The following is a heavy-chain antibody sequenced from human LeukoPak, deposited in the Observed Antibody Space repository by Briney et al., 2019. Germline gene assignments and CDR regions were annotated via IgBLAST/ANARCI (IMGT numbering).Heavy chain of an antibody. V-gene: IGHV3-7*01. CDR2: IKQDGSEK. D-gene: IGHD3-10*02. Sequence: GGSQRLSCAASGFTFSSYWMSWVRKAPGKGLEWVANIKQDGSEKYYVDSVKGRFTISRDNAKNSLYLQMNSLRAEDTAVYYCAELGITMIGGVWGKGTTVTISS. CDR1: GFTFSSYW. CDR3: AELGITMIGGV. J-gene: IGHJ6*04.